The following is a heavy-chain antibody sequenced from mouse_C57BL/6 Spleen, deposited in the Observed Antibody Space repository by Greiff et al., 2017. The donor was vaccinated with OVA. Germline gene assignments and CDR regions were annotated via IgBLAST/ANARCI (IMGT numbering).Heavy chain of an antibody. CDR1: GYAFSSSW. Sequence: VKLMESGPELVKPGASVKISCKASGYAFSSSWMNWVKQRPGKGLEWIGRIYPGDGDTNYNGKFKGKATLTADKSSSTAYMQLSSLTSEDSAVYFCARTGTVDYAMDYWGQGTSVTVSS. V-gene: IGHV1-82*01. CDR3: ARTGTVDYAMDY. CDR2: IYPGDGDT. D-gene: IGHD4-1*01. J-gene: IGHJ4*01.